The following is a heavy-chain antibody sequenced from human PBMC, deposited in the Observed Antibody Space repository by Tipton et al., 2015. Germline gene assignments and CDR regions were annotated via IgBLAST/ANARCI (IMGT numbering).Heavy chain of an antibody. V-gene: IGHV3-7*01. D-gene: IGHD3-10*01. CDR3: ARDVNGGYYDV. Sequence: GSLRLSCAASGFTFSRYWMSWVRQTPGKGLQWVGQIKNDGSNKYYLDSMEGRFNISRDNAKNSLYLQMNTLRAEDTGVYYCARDVNGGYYDVWGQGTTVTVSP. J-gene: IGHJ3*01. CDR2: IKNDGSNK. CDR1: GFTFSRYW.